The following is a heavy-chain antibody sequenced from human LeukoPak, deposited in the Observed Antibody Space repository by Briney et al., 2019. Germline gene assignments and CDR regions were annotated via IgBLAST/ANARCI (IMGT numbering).Heavy chain of an antibody. V-gene: IGHV3-23*01. CDR1: GFTFSNYA. Sequence: PGGSLRLSCAASGFTFSNYAMNWVRQAPGKGLKWVSAVSTSGGSKYYADSVKGRFTISRDNSKNTLYLQMNSLRADDTAVYYCASKGSSGSSYYFDYWGQGTLVTVSS. CDR2: VSTSGGSK. J-gene: IGHJ4*02. CDR3: ASKGSSGSSYYFDY. D-gene: IGHD3-10*01.